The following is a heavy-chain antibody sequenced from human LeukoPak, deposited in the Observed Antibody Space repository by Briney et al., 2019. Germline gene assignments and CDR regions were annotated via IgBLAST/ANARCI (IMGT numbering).Heavy chain of an antibody. CDR2: SYHTGST. J-gene: IGHJ4*02. Sequence: SETLSLTCTVSGDSISRYYWSWIRQPPGKGLEWIGYSYHTGSTNYNPSLKSRVTISVDTSKNQFSLKLSSVTAGDTAVYYCATGYSSTWYYFDYGGQGTLVTVSS. V-gene: IGHV4-59*01. CDR3: ATGYSSTWYYFDY. D-gene: IGHD6-13*01. CDR1: GDSISRYY.